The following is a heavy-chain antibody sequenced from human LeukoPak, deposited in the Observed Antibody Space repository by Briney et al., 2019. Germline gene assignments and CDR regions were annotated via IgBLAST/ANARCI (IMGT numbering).Heavy chain of an antibody. Sequence: SVKVSCKASGGTFSSYTISWVRQAPGQGLEWMGRIIPILGIANYAQKFQGRVTITADKSTSTAYMELSSLRSEDTAVDYCARDPGYSSGWYPFDYWGQGTLVTVSS. V-gene: IGHV1-69*04. CDR1: GGTFSSYT. D-gene: IGHD6-19*01. J-gene: IGHJ4*02. CDR3: ARDPGYSSGWYPFDY. CDR2: IIPILGIA.